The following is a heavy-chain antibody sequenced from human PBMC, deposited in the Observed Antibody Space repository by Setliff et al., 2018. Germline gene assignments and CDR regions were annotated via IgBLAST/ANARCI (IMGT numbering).Heavy chain of an antibody. V-gene: IGHV3-7*01. Sequence: GGSLRLSCVASEFTFSNYWMTWVRQAPGKGLEWVANIRQDGGQTYYEDSVKGRFTISRDNAKNSLYLQMNSLRAEDTALYYCATDRNYYDSDTFYDAFDIWGQGTMVT. J-gene: IGHJ3*02. CDR1: EFTFSNYW. CDR2: IRQDGGQT. CDR3: ATDRNYYDSDTFYDAFDI. D-gene: IGHD3-22*01.